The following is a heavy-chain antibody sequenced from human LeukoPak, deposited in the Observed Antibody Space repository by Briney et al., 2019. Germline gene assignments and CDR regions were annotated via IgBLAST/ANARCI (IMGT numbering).Heavy chain of an antibody. V-gene: IGHV3-23*01. Sequence: PGGSLRLSCAASGFTFSSYAMRWVRQAPGKGLEWVSSITGSGDATYYSDSVKGRFTISRDNSKNTLYLQMNSLRAEDTAVYYCARGSYLALHAFDIWGQGTMVTVSS. CDR2: ITGSGDAT. J-gene: IGHJ3*02. CDR1: GFTFSSYA. CDR3: ARGSYLALHAFDI.